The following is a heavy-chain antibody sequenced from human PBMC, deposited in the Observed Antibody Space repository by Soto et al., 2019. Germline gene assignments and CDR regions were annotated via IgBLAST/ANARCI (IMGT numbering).Heavy chain of an antibody. CDR1: GGTFSSYA. D-gene: IGHD6-13*01. CDR3: ARRGPVSGATHYSGSRSWFDP. Sequence: QVQLVQSGAGVKKPGSSVKVSCKASGGTFSSYAIRWVRPAPGQALDWMRGIIPIFVTANCAQKCQGRVTITADESTSRANMEVSSLRAEDTAVYYCARRGPVSGATHYSGSRSWFDPWGQGTLVTVSS. J-gene: IGHJ5*02. V-gene: IGHV1-69*01. CDR2: IIPIFVTA.